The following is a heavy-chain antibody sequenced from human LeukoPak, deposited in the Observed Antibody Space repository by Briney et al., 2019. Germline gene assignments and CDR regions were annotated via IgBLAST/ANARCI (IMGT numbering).Heavy chain of an antibody. CDR3: ATPLDYYDSSGYHQGGD. Sequence: GGSLRLSCAASGFTFSRHWMTWVRQAPGKGLEWVANIKEDGSKKNYVDSVKGRFTISRDDAKNSLYLQMNSLRAEDTAVYFCATPLDYYDSSGYHQGGDWGQGTLVTVSS. J-gene: IGHJ4*02. CDR2: IKEDGSKK. V-gene: IGHV3-7*03. D-gene: IGHD3-22*01. CDR1: GFTFSRHW.